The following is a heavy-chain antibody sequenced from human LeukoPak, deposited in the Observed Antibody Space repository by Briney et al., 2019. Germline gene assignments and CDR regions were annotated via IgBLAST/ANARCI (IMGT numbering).Heavy chain of an antibody. CDR2: ISYDGSNK. Sequence: GGSLRLSCAASGFTFSSYGMHWVRQAPGKGLEWVAVISYDGSNKYYADSVKGRFTISRDNAKNSLFLRMNSLRVEDTAVYYCARGFFYYWGQGALVTVSS. CDR1: GFTFSSYG. J-gene: IGHJ4*02. D-gene: IGHD3-3*01. V-gene: IGHV3-30*03. CDR3: ARGFFYY.